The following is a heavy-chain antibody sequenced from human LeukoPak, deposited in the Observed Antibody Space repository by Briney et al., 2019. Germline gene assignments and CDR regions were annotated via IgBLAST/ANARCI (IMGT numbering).Heavy chain of an antibody. D-gene: IGHD3-3*01. V-gene: IGHV4-61*01. CDR3: ATSYYDFWSGYFAWFDP. CDR2: IYYSGST. CDR1: GGSVSSGSYY. Sequence: PSETLSLTCTVSGGSVSSGSYYWNWIRQPPGKGLEWIGYIYYSGSTNYNPSLKSRVTISVDTSKNQFSLKLSSVTAADTAVYYCATSYYDFWSGYFAWFDPWGQGTLVTVSS. J-gene: IGHJ5*02.